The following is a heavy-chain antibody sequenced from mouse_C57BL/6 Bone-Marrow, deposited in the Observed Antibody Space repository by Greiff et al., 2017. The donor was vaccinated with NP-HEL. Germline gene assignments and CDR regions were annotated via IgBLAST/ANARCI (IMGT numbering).Heavy chain of an antibody. CDR1: GFTFSSYG. Sequence: EVQRVESGGDLVKPGGSLKLSCAASGFTFSSYGMSWVRQTPDKRLEWVATISSGGSYTYYPDSVKGRFTISRDNAKNTLYLQRSSLKSEDTAMYYCARHRDYGSSYAWFAYWGQGTLVTVSA. J-gene: IGHJ3*01. CDR3: ARHRDYGSSYAWFAY. CDR2: ISSGGSYT. D-gene: IGHD1-1*01. V-gene: IGHV5-6*01.